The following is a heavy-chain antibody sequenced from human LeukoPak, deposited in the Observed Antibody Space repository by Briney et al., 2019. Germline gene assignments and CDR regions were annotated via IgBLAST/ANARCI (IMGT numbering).Heavy chain of an antibody. D-gene: IGHD5-24*01. Sequence: SETLSLTCAVYGGSFSGYYWSWIRQPPGKGLEWIGEINHSGSTNYNPSLKSRVTISVDTSKNQFSLKLSSVTAADTAVYYCARGSDASLYYYYYMDVWGKGPTVTVSS. CDR1: GGSFSGYY. V-gene: IGHV4-34*01. CDR2: INHSGST. J-gene: IGHJ6*03. CDR3: ARGSDASLYYYYYMDV.